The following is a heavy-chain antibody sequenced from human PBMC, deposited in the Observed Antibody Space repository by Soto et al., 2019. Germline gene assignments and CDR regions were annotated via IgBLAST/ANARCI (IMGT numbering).Heavy chain of an antibody. CDR3: ARGIATGQLDP. CDR2: INPDNGNT. J-gene: IGHJ5*02. CDR1: GYTFTRYP. Sequence: QVQLVQSGAEVKKPGASVKISCKASGYTFTRYPMNWVRKAPGQRLEWMGWINPDNGNTKSSQQFQDRVIITRDTSASTAYMDLSSLRSEDTAVYYCARGIATGQLDPWGQGTLVTVSS. D-gene: IGHD2-15*01. V-gene: IGHV1-3*01.